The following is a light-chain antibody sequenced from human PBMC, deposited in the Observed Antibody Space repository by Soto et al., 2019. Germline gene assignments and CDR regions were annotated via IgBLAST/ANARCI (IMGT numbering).Light chain of an antibody. CDR2: DNN. V-gene: IGLV1-51*01. CDR1: SSNIGAGYD. CDR3: GTWDSSLSAGVV. J-gene: IGLJ2*01. Sequence: QSVLTQPPSVSGAPGQRVTISCTGSSSNIGAGYDVHWYQQLPGTAPKLLIYDNNKRPSGIPDRFSGSKSGTSATLGITGLQTGDEADYYCGTWDSSLSAGVVFGGGTKLTVL.